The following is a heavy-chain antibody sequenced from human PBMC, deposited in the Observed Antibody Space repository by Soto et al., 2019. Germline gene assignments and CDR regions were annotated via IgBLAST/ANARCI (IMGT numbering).Heavy chain of an antibody. D-gene: IGHD3-10*01. CDR2: IKQDGSSK. V-gene: IGHV3-7*05. CDR1: GFSFTSYW. Sequence: EVQLVESGGGLFQPGESLRLSCAASGFSFTSYWMSWVRQAPGKGLEWVANIKQDGSSKYYVDSVKGRFTVSRDNAKSSIYLQMDSLRDDDTAVYRCVRHRFITLERDFDSWGQGTLVIVSS. CDR3: VRHRFITLERDFDS. J-gene: IGHJ4*02.